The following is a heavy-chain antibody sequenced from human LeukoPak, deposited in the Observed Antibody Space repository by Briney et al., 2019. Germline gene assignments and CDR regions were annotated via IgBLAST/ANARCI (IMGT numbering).Heavy chain of an antibody. D-gene: IGHD2-8*01. V-gene: IGHV3-74*01. J-gene: IGHJ3*01. CDR3: ARRREMGPNDACPF. CDR2: INSDGGST. Sequence: PGGSPSLSFAVSGSTVSSSWMYWVRQAPGKGLVWVSRINSDGGSTTYADSVKGRFTISRDNAKNTVYLQMNSLRAEDTAVYYCARRREMGPNDACPFWGQGTIVTVSS. CDR1: GSTVSSSW.